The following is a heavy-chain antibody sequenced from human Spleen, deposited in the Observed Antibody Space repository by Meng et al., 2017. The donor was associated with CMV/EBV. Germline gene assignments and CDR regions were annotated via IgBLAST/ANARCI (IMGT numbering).Heavy chain of an antibody. D-gene: IGHD3-3*01. V-gene: IGHV1-2*02. J-gene: IGHJ6*02. CDR1: GYTFTGYY. CDR2: INPNSGGT. Sequence: ASVKVSCKASGYTFTGYYMHWVRQAPGQGLEWMGWINPNSGGTNYAQKFQGRVTMTRDTSISTAYMELSRLRSDDTAVYFSLWSGYYEFHYYGMDVWGQGTTVNVSS. CDR3: LWSGYYEFHYYGMDV.